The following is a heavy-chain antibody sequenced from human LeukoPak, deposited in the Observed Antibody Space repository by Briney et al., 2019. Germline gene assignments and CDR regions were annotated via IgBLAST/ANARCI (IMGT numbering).Heavy chain of an antibody. CDR3: ARDPTKLPEFDP. J-gene: IGHJ5*02. Sequence: SETLSLTCTVSGGSISSSSYYWGWIRQPPGKGLEWIGSIYYSGSTYYNPSLKSRVTISVDTSKNQFSLKLSPVTAADTAVYYCARDPTKLPEFDPWGQGTLVTVSS. V-gene: IGHV4-39*07. CDR2: IYYSGST. CDR1: GGSISSSSYY.